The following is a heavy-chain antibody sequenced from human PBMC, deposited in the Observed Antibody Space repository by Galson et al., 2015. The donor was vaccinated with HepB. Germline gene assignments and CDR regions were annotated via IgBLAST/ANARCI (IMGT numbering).Heavy chain of an antibody. V-gene: IGHV3-21*01. CDR3: ARDDRSRYCSGGSCYA. Sequence: SLRLSCAASGFTFNSYSMNWVRQAPGKGLEWVSSISSSSSYIYYADSVKGRFTISRDNAKNSLYLQMNSLRAEDTAVFYCARDDRSRYCSGGSCYAWGQGTLVTVSS. CDR2: ISSSSSYI. D-gene: IGHD2-15*01. CDR1: GFTFNSYS. J-gene: IGHJ5*02.